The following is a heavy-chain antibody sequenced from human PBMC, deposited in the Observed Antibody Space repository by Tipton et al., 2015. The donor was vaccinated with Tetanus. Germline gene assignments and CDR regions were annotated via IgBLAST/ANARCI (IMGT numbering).Heavy chain of an antibody. D-gene: IGHD1-14*01. V-gene: IGHV5-51*01. CDR3: ARAPNRISRAYDC. CDR2: VYPGDSTT. CDR1: GYNFTIYY. Sequence: VQLVQSGAEVKKPGESLKISCKGSGYNFTIYYIGWVRQMPGKGLEWMGIVYPGDSTTKYSPSFQGQVTISADRSITTAYLRWSSLKASDTAIYYCARAPNRISRAYDCWGQGTQVTVSS. J-gene: IGHJ4*02.